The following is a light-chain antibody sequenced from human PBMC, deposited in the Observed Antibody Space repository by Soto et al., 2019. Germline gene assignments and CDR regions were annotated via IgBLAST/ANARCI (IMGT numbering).Light chain of an antibody. CDR1: QTISNY. Sequence: DIQMTQSPSSLSASVGDRVTITCRASQTISNYLNWYQQKPGKAPKLLIYAASILQSGVPSTFSGGGSGTVFTLTISSLQPEDFATYYCQQSYNTPITFGQGTRLDI. J-gene: IGKJ5*01. CDR3: QQSYNTPIT. CDR2: AAS. V-gene: IGKV1-39*01.